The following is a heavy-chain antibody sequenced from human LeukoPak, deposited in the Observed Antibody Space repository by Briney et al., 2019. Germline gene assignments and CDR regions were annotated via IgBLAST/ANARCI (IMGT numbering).Heavy chain of an antibody. D-gene: IGHD6-6*01. V-gene: IGHV4-39*01. CDR2: IYYSGST. J-gene: IGHJ6*03. CDR3: ARTDLSSSRTSTPYMDV. CDR1: GGSISSSSYY. Sequence: SETLSLTCTVSGGSISSSSYYWGWIRQPPGKGLEWIGSIYYSGSTYYNPSLKSRVTISVDTSKNQFSLKLSSVTAADTAVYNCARTDLSSSRTSTPYMDVWGKGTTVTVSS.